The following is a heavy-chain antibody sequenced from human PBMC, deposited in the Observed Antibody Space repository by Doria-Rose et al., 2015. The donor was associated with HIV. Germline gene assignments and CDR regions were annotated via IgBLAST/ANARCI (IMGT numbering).Heavy chain of an antibody. CDR2: IFSDDER. Sequence: SSPVLVKPTETLTLTCTVSGVSLSSPGVGVSWIRQPPGKALEWLANIFSDDERSYKTSLKSRLTISRGTSESQVVLTMTDMDPVDTATYYCARIKSSRWYHKYYFDFWGQGTLVIVSA. D-gene: IGHD6-13*01. CDR1: GVSLSSPGVG. V-gene: IGHV2-26*01. CDR3: ARIKSSRWYHKYYFDF. J-gene: IGHJ4*02.